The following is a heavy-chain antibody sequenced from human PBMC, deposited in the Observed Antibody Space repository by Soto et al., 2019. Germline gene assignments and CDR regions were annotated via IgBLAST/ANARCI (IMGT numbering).Heavy chain of an antibody. J-gene: IGHJ4*02. CDR3: AGQRSDIEVVTAATPSDY. Sequence: SETLSLTCTVSGGSISSGDYYWSWIRQPPGKGLEWIGYIYYSGSTYYNPSLKSRVTISVDTSKNQFSLKLSSVTAADTAVYYCAGQRSDIEVVTAATPSDYWGQGTLVTVSS. D-gene: IGHD2-2*02. CDR2: IYYSGST. V-gene: IGHV4-30-4*01. CDR1: GGSISSGDYY.